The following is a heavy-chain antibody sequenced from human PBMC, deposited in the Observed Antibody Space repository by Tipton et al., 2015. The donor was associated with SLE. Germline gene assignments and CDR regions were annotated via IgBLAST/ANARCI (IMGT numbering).Heavy chain of an antibody. Sequence: TLSLTCTVSGDSISSSRHYWSWIRQPAGKGLEWIGHIYDNGGTNYNPSLRSRVTMSVDTSKNQFSLDLTSLTAADTAVYYCARHLCANGVCAFDYWGQGILVTVSS. CDR2: IYDNGGT. D-gene: IGHD2-8*01. J-gene: IGHJ4*02. V-gene: IGHV4-61*09. CDR1: GDSISSSRHY. CDR3: ARHLCANGVCAFDY.